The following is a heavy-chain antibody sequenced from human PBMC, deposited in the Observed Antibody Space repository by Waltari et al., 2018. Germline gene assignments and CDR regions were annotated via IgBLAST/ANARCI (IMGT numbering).Heavy chain of an antibody. V-gene: IGHV3-30*02. Sequence: QVQLVESGGGVVQPGGSLRLSCAASVFTFSSYGMPWVRQAPGKGLEWVAFIRYDGSNKYYADSVKGRFTISRDNSKNTLYLQMNSLRAEDTAVYYCAKVGYSYGPVDYWGQGTLVTVSS. J-gene: IGHJ4*02. D-gene: IGHD5-18*01. CDR3: AKVGYSYGPVDY. CDR2: IRYDGSNK. CDR1: VFTFSSYG.